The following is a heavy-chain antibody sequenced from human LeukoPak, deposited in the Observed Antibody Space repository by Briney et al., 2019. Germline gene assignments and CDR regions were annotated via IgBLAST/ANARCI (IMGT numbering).Heavy chain of an antibody. CDR3: ARDGTSTDDY. CDR2: ISGNNDNP. Sequence: GASVKVSCKASGYTFSNFSISWVRQAPGQGLEWMGWISGNNDNPNYGQKFQGRLTVTTDSSTSTAYMELRNLRSDDTAVYYCARDGTSTDDYWGQGTLVTVSS. J-gene: IGHJ4*02. V-gene: IGHV1-18*01. D-gene: IGHD2-2*01. CDR1: GYTFSNFS.